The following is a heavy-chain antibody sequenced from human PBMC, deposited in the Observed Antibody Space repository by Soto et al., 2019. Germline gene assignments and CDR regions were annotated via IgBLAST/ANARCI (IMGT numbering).Heavy chain of an antibody. Sequence: EVQLVESGGGLVQPGGSLRLSCAASGFAFNSYALYWVRQAPGKGLEYVSVISGNGGSTYYADSVKGRFTISRDNSKNTLYLKMGRRRAEDMAVFYWARVWAYPRGYLDYGGQGTLVTVPS. J-gene: IGHJ4*02. CDR2: ISGNGGST. V-gene: IGHV3-64*07. CDR1: GFAFNSYA. CDR3: ARVWAYPRGYLDY. D-gene: IGHD3-16*01.